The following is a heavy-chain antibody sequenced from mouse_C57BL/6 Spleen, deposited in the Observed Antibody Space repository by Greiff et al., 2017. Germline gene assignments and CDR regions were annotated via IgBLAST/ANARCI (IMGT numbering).Heavy chain of an antibody. Sequence: VQLQQSGPELVKPGASVKISCKASGYTFTDYYMNWVKQSHGKSLEWIGDINPNNGGTSYNQKFKGKATLTVDKSSSTAYMELRSLTSEDSAVYYCANSNYPAWFAYWGQGTLVTVSA. D-gene: IGHD2-5*01. CDR2: INPNNGGT. CDR3: ANSNYPAWFAY. V-gene: IGHV1-26*01. CDR1: GYTFTDYY. J-gene: IGHJ3*01.